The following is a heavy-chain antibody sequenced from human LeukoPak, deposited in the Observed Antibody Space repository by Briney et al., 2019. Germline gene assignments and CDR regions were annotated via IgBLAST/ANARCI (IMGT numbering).Heavy chain of an antibody. V-gene: IGHV4-34*01. CDR1: GGSFGGYY. D-gene: IGHD6-13*01. Sequence: PSETLSLTCAVYGGSFGGYYWSWIRQPPGKGLEWIGEINHSGSTNYNPSLKSRVTISVDTSKNQFSLKLSSVTAADTAVYYCARLYSSSWWPFDYWGQGTLVTVSS. CDR2: INHSGST. CDR3: ARLYSSSWWPFDY. J-gene: IGHJ4*02.